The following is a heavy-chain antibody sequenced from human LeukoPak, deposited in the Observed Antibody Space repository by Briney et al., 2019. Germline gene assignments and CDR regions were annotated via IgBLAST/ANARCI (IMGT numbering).Heavy chain of an antibody. J-gene: IGHJ4*02. Sequence: GGSLRLSCAASGFTFSGSAMHWVRQASGKGLEWVGRIRSKANSYATAYAASVKGRFTISRDDSKNKAYLQINSLKTEDTAVYYCTRPVGDRDYWGQGTLVTVSS. D-gene: IGHD3-16*01. CDR1: GFTFSGSA. CDR2: IRSKANSYAT. CDR3: TRPVGDRDY. V-gene: IGHV3-73*01.